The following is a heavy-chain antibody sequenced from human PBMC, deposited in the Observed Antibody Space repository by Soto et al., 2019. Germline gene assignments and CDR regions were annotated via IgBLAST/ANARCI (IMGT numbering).Heavy chain of an antibody. D-gene: IGHD6-25*01. Sequence: GAAVKVCCKASGYTFARYDSKWVRQVTGQGIEWMGWMSPNSGITGYAQKFQGRITMTRNTPISTAYMELSSLTSATTAFSHCPRGASAGVDVWG. CDR2: MSPNSGIT. CDR1: GYTFARYD. CDR3: PRGASAGVDV. J-gene: IGHJ6*02. V-gene: IGHV1-8*01.